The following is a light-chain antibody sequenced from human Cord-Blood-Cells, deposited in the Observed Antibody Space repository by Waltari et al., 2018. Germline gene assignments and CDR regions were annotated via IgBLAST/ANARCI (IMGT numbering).Light chain of an antibody. CDR3: CSYAGSSTLV. CDR2: EGS. V-gene: IGLV2-23*01. Sequence: QSALTQPASVSGSPGQSITISCTGTSSDVGSYNLVSCDKQNPGKAPKRMIYEGSKLPSGVSNRFAGCKSGNTASLTISGLQAEDEADYYCCSYAGSSTLVFGGGTKLTVL. CDR1: SSDVGSYNL. J-gene: IGLJ2*01.